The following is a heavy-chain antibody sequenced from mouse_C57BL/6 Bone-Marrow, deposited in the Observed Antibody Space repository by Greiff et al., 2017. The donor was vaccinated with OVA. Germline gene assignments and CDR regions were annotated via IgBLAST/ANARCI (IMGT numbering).Heavy chain of an antibody. CDR2: ISSGGDYI. V-gene: IGHV5-9-1*02. CDR3: TRGYDYYAMDY. J-gene: IGHJ4*01. CDR1: GFTFSSYA. D-gene: IGHD2-2*01. Sequence: EVKLVESGEGLVKPGGSLKLSCAASGFTFSSYAMSWVRQTPEKRLERVAYISSGGDYIYYADTVKGRFTISRDNARNTLYLQMSSLKSEDTAMYYCTRGYDYYAMDYWGQGTSVTVSS.